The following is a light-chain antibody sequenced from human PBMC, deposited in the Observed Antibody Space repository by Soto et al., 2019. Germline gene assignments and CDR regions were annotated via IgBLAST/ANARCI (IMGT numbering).Light chain of an antibody. Sequence: EIVLTQSPGTLSLSPGEKATHSCRASQSVSSSYLAWYQQKPGQAPRLLIYGASSRATGIPERFSGSGCGTDFTLAISRLEPEDFAVYYCQQYGSSGTFGQGTKVDIK. CDR2: GAS. V-gene: IGKV3-20*01. CDR3: QQYGSSGT. J-gene: IGKJ1*01. CDR1: QSVSSSY.